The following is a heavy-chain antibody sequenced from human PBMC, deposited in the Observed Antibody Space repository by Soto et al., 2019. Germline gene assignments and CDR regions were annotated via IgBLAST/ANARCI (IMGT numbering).Heavy chain of an antibody. CDR3: ARDLRFVDLHSYFAS. V-gene: IGHV3-11*01. D-gene: IGHD3-10*01. CDR1: GFTFGDYY. CDR2: ISSTGTTI. J-gene: IGHJ4*02. Sequence: PGGSLRLSCETSGFTFGDYYMSWIRQAPGRGLEWVSLISSTGTTIYYADSVKGRFTISRDNVRSTLFLMMNNLRSEDTAVYYCARDLRFVDLHSYFASGGQGTLVTVS.